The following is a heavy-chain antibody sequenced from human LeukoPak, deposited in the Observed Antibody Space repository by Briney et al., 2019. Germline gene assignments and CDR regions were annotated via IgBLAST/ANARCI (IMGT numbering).Heavy chain of an antibody. Sequence: SETLSLTCAVYGGSFSGYYWRWIRQPPGKGLEWIGEINHSGSTNYNPSLKSRVTISVDTSKNQFSLKLSSVTAADTAVYYCARAGYCSSTSCYTDAVSYYFDNWGQGTLVTVSS. CDR2: INHSGST. CDR3: ARAGYCSSTSCYTDAVSYYFDN. J-gene: IGHJ4*02. V-gene: IGHV4-34*01. CDR1: GGSFSGYY. D-gene: IGHD2-2*02.